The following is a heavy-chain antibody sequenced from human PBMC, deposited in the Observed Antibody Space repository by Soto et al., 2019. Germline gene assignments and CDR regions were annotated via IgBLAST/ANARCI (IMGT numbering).Heavy chain of an antibody. CDR3: ARDRPRWGSYRNYYFDY. CDR2: ISAYNGNT. Sequence: ASVKVSCKASGYTFTSYGISWVRQAPGQGLEWMGWISAYNGNTNYAQKLQGRVTMTTDTSTSTAYMELRSLRSDDTAVYYCARDRPRWGSYRNYYFDYWGQGTLVPVSS. J-gene: IGHJ4*02. D-gene: IGHD3-16*02. CDR1: GYTFTSYG. V-gene: IGHV1-18*01.